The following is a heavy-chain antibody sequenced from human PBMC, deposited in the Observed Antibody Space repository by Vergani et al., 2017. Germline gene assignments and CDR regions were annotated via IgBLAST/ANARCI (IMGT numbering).Heavy chain of an antibody. V-gene: IGHV1-2*02. CDR3: ARDAVTASSNWFDP. D-gene: IGHD2-21*02. CDR1: GYTFTGNY. Sequence: QVQLVQSGAEVKKPGASVKVSCKASGYTFTGNYMHLVRQAPGQGLEWMGWMNPKSGGTNYAQKFQGRVTMTRDTSISTAYMELNRLRSDDTAVYYCARDAVTASSNWFDPWGQGTLVTVSS. J-gene: IGHJ5*02. CDR2: MNPKSGGT.